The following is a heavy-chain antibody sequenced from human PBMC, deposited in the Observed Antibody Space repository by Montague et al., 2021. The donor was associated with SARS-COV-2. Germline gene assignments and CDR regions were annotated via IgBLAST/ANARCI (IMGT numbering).Heavy chain of an antibody. V-gene: IGHV4-34*01. Sequence: SETLSLTCAVYGGSFSGYYWSWIRQSPGKGLEWIGEINHCGSTNHNPSLQSRVTISVDKSKNQFSLTLRFLTAADTAVYYCESGADYDFWSGFLRYKWFGPWGQGTPVIVSS. CDR1: GGSFSGYY. D-gene: IGHD3-3*01. J-gene: IGHJ5*02. CDR2: INHCGST. CDR3: ESGADYDFWSGFLRYKWFGP.